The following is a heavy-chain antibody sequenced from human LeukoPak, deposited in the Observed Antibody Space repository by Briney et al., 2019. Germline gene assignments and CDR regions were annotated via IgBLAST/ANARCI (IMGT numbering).Heavy chain of an antibody. V-gene: IGHV4-39*07. CDR3: ARTSIAARRANAFDI. J-gene: IGHJ3*02. CDR1: GGSISSSSYY. D-gene: IGHD6-6*01. Sequence: SETLSLTCTVSGGSISSSSYYWGWIRQPPGKGLEWIGSIYYSGSTYYNPSLKSRVTISVDRSKNQFSLKLSSVTAADTAVYYCARTSIAARRANAFDIWGQGTMVTVSS. CDR2: IYYSGST.